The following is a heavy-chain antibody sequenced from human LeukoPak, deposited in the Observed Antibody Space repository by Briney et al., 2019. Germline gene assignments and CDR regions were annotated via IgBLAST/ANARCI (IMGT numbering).Heavy chain of an antibody. CDR3: ARDKRGGPLDY. CDR1: GGTFSSYA. V-gene: IGHV1-69*13. Sequence: SVKVSCKASGGTFSSYAIGWVRQAPGQGLEWMGGIIPIFGTANYAQKFQGRVTITADESTGTAYMELSSLRSEGTAVYYCARDKRGGPLDYWGQGTLVTVSS. J-gene: IGHJ4*02. CDR2: IIPIFGTA. D-gene: IGHD3-16*01.